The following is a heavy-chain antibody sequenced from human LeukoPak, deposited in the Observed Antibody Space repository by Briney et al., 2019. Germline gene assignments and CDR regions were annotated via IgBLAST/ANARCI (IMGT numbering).Heavy chain of an antibody. V-gene: IGHV4-39*01. CDR2: IYYSGST. D-gene: IGHD6-19*01. Sequence: RPSETLSLTCTVSGGSISSSSYYWGWIRQPPGKGLEWIGSIYYSGSTYYNPSLKSRVTISVDTSKNQFSLKLSSVTAADTAVYYCARRYSSGWYCWFDPWGQGTLVTVSS. CDR3: ARRYSSGWYCWFDP. J-gene: IGHJ5*02. CDR1: GGSISSSSYY.